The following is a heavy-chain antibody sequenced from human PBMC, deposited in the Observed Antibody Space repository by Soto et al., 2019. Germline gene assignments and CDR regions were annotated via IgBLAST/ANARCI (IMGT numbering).Heavy chain of an antibody. J-gene: IGHJ4*02. Sequence: QVQLQESGPGLVKPSETLSLTCAVSRGSISSDNWWIWVSQAPGKGLEYIGQIYHTGTTDYNPSLRSRVTMSVDKSKNQFSLEVNSVTAADTAMYYCATSKSKTFDYWGQGTLVTVSS. CDR1: RGSISSDNW. V-gene: IGHV4-4*02. CDR2: IYHTGTT. CDR3: ATSKSKTFDY.